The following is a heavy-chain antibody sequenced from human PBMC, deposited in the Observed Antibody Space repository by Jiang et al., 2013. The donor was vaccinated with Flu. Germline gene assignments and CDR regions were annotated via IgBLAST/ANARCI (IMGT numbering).Heavy chain of an antibody. CDR2: IIPILGIA. CDR3: ARDENSGGWYDY. J-gene: IGHJ4*02. V-gene: IGHV1-69*04. Sequence: SVKVSCKASGGTFSSYTISWVRQAPGQGLEWMGRIIPILGIANYAQKFQGRVTITADKSTSTAYMELSSLRSEDTAVYYCARDENSGGWYDYWGQGTLVTVSS. D-gene: IGHD6-19*01. CDR1: GGTFSSYT.